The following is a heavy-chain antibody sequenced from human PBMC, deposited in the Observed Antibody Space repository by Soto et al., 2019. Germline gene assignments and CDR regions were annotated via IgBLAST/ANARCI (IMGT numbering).Heavy chain of an antibody. J-gene: IGHJ6*02. Sequence: PRESLKISCQGSGYSFTSYWISWVRQMPGKGLEWMGRIDPSDSYTNYSPSFQGHVTISADKSISTAYLQWSSLKASDTAMYYCARLRIFDYYYGMDVWGQGTTVTVSS. V-gene: IGHV5-10-1*01. CDR1: GYSFTSYW. CDR3: ARLRIFDYYYGMDV. CDR2: IDPSDSYT. D-gene: IGHD3-3*01.